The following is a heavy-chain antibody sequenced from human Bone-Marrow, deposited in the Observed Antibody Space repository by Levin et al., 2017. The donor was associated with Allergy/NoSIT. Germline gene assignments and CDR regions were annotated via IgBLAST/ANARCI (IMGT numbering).Heavy chain of an antibody. CDR2: IKSKSGNETT. CDR1: GFSFTNPW. J-gene: IGHJ4*02. V-gene: IGHV3-15*05. CDR3: VRGSPLARGLFDL. Sequence: GESLKISCEGFGFSFTNPWMSWVRQAPGKGLEWVGRIKSKSGNETTVYAAPVKGRFIISRDDSKKAVYLQMNSLKPEDTGVYYCVRGSPLARGLFDLFGLGTAVTVSS. D-gene: IGHD3/OR15-3a*01.